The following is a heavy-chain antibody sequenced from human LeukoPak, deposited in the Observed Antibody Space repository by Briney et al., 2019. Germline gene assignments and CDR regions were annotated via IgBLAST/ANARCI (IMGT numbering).Heavy chain of an antibody. CDR3: ARAGFYSSSSWGRDYYYYMDV. V-gene: IGHV1-69*13. CDR2: IIPIFGTA. J-gene: IGHJ6*03. CDR1: GGTFSSYA. D-gene: IGHD6-6*01. Sequence: ASVKVSCKASGGTFSSYAISWVRQAPGQGLEWMGGIIPIFGTANYAQKFQGRVTITADESTSTAYMELSSLRSEDTAVYYCARAGFYSSSSWGRDYYYYMDVWGKGTTVTVSS.